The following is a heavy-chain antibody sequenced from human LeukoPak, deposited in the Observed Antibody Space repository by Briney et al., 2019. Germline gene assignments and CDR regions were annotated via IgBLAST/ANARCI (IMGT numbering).Heavy chain of an antibody. CDR3: ARANELPMGATRDVYFDY. J-gene: IGHJ4*02. V-gene: IGHV4-39*01. Sequence: SETLSLTCTVSGDAISSSSYYWGWIRQPPGKGLEWIGSISYSGSTYYNPSLKSRVTISVDTSKNQFSLKLSSVTAADTAVYYCARANELPMGATRDVYFDYWGQGTLVTVSS. D-gene: IGHD1-26*01. CDR2: ISYSGST. CDR1: GDAISSSSYY.